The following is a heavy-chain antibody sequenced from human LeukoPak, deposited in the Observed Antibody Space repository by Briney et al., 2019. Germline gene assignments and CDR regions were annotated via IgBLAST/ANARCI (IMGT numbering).Heavy chain of an antibody. D-gene: IGHD6-13*01. V-gene: IGHV1-8*01. CDR3: ATDLNPRIAAPGLP. Sequence: ASVKVSCKASGYTFTSYDINWVRQATGQGLEWMGWMNPNSGNTGYAQKFQGRVTMTRNTSISTAYMELSSLRSEDTAIYYCATDLNPRIAAPGLPWGQGTLVTVSS. CDR1: GYTFTSYD. J-gene: IGHJ5*02. CDR2: MNPNSGNT.